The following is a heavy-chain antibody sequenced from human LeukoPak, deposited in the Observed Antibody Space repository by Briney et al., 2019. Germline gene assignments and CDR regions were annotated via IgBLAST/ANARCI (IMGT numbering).Heavy chain of an antibody. Sequence: SETLSLTCAVYGGSFSGYYWSWIRQPPGKGLEWIGEINHSGSTNYNPSLKSRVTISVDTSKNQFSLKLSSVTAADTAVYYCARVGYSYGPRPTDYWGQGTLVTVSS. CDR3: ARVGYSYGPRPTDY. CDR2: INHSGST. CDR1: GGSFSGYY. J-gene: IGHJ4*02. D-gene: IGHD5-18*01. V-gene: IGHV4-34*01.